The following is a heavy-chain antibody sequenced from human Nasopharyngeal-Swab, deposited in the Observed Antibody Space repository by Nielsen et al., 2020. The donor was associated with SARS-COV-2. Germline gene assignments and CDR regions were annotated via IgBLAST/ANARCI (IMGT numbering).Heavy chain of an antibody. V-gene: IGHV2-5*01. J-gene: IGHJ4*02. CDR3: AHSRGFGELFPYYFDN. CDR2: TYWPDDI. CDR1: GFSLTSTGVG. D-gene: IGHD3-10*01. Sequence: SGPTLVKPTQPLTLTCTFSGFSLTSTGVGVGWIRQSPGKALEWLALTYWPDDIYYSPSLKTRLAMTKDASKNQVVLTMTDMDPVDTATYFCAHSRGFGELFPYYFDNWGQGILVTVSS.